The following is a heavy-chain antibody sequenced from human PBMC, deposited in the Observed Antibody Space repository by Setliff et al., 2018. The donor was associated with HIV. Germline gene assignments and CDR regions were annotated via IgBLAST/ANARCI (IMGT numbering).Heavy chain of an antibody. V-gene: IGHV4-39*01. Sequence: PSETLSLTCTVSGGSISSSNYYWGWIRRPPGRGLEWIGSLYYSGSTYYNPSLKSRVTISVDTSKNQFSLKLTSVTAADTAVYYCARLPFSGYLRIDAFDIWGQGTMVTVSS. D-gene: IGHD3-22*01. J-gene: IGHJ3*02. CDR1: GGSISSSNYY. CDR2: LYYSGST. CDR3: ARLPFSGYLRIDAFDI.